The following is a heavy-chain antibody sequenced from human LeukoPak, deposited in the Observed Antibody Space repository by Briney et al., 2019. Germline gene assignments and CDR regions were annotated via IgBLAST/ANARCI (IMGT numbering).Heavy chain of an antibody. CDR1: GFTFSSYA. Sequence: PGGSLRLSCAASGFTFSSYAMSWVRQAPGKGPEWVSAISGSGGSTYYADSVKGRFTIPRDSSKNTLYLQMNSLRAEDTAVYYCAKEVVTAGYYDSSGYYFTRLDYWGQGTLVTVSS. J-gene: IGHJ4*02. CDR2: ISGSGGST. D-gene: IGHD3-22*01. V-gene: IGHV3-23*01. CDR3: AKEVVTAGYYDSSGYYFTRLDY.